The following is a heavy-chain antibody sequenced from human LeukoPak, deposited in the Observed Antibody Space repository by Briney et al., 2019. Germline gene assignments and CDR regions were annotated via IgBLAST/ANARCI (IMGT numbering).Heavy chain of an antibody. J-gene: IGHJ4*02. Sequence: GGSLRLSCAASGFPFSSYGMHWVRQAPGKGLEWVARLVYDARSDYANSVKGRFSISRDDSKNTLFLDMSNLRVGDTALYYCARDLSAAFDFWGQGVLVTVS. CDR1: GFPFSSYG. CDR3: ARDLSAAFDF. V-gene: IGHV3-33*01. D-gene: IGHD6-25*01. CDR2: LVYDARS.